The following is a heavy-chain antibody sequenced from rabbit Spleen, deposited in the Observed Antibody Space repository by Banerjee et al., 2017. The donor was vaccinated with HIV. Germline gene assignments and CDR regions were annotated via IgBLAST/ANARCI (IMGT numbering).Heavy chain of an antibody. CDR2: IYTGDGST. Sequence: QQLVESGGGLVKPGASLTLTCKASGFDFSSGYDMCWVRQAPGKGPEWIGYIYTGDGSTGYASWVNGRFTISKTSSTTMTLQMTSLTAADTATYFCARGIPYGYSGDAYPPYAMDLWGPGTLVTVS. J-gene: IGHJ6*01. D-gene: IGHD6-1*01. CDR1: GFDFSSGYD. CDR3: ARGIPYGYSGDAYPPYAMDL. V-gene: IGHV1S40*01.